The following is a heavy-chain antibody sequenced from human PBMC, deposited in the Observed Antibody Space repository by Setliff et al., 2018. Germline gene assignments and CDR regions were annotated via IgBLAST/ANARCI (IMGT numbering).Heavy chain of an antibody. CDR1: GGTFSSYA. Sequence: SVKVSCKASGGTFSSYAISWVRQAPGQGLEWMGGIIPILGIANYAQKFQGRVTITADKSTSTAYMELSSLRSEDTAVYYCARGAYYYYYGMDVWGQGTTVTVSS. CDR3: ARGAYYYYYGMDV. V-gene: IGHV1-69*10. J-gene: IGHJ6*02. CDR2: IIPILGIA.